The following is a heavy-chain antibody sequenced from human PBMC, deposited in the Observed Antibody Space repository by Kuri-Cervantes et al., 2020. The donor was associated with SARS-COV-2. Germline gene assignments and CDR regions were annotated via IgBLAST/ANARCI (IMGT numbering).Heavy chain of an antibody. V-gene: IGHV3-30-3*01. Sequence: GGSLRLSCAASGFTFSSYAMHWVRQAPGKGLEWVAVISYDGSNKYYADSVKGRFTISRDNSKNSLYLQMNSLRAEDTAVYYCATPRRYSGYDFDYWGQGTLVTVSS. D-gene: IGHD5-12*01. CDR2: ISYDGSNK. CDR3: ATPRRYSGYDFDY. CDR1: GFTFSSYA. J-gene: IGHJ4*02.